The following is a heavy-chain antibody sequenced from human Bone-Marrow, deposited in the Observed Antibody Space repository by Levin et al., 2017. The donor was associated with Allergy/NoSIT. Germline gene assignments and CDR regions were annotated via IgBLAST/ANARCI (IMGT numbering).Heavy chain of an antibody. J-gene: IGHJ6*03. D-gene: IGHD5-12*01. V-gene: IGHV3-64*02. CDR2: ISDNGNSI. CDR1: GFTFSTYV. Sequence: GEFLKISCAASGFTFSTYVMHWVRQAPRKGLEYVAAISDNGNSIYYIDSVRGRFTISRDNSKNTLYLQMGSLRAEDMGVYYCARSYKSYEDYMDVWGKGTTVTVSS. CDR3: ARSYKSYEDYMDV.